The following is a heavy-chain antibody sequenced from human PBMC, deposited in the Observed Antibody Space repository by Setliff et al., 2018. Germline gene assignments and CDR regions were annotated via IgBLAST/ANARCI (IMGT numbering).Heavy chain of an antibody. D-gene: IGHD2-2*01. Sequence: GESLKISCKGSGYSFTSNWIAWVRQMPGKGLECMGIIYPGNSNTRYSPHFQGQVTISADKAINTAYLQWNSLQASDTAMYYCARQGCSSTSCHSIDYWGQGTLVTVSS. V-gene: IGHV5-51*01. J-gene: IGHJ4*02. CDR1: GYSFTSNW. CDR3: ARQGCSSTSCHSIDY. CDR2: IYPGNSNT.